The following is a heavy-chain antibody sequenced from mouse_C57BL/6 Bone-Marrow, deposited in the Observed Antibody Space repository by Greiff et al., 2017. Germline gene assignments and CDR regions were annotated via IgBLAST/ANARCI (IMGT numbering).Heavy chain of an antibody. J-gene: IGHJ3*01. V-gene: IGHV1-82*01. CDR1: GYAFSSPW. Sequence: QVQLQQSGPELVKPGASVKISCKASGYAFSSPWMNWVKQRPGKGLEWIGRIYPGDGDTNYNGKFKGKATLTADKSSSPAYMQLSSLTSEDSAVYFCARGGAWFAYWGQGTLVTVSA. CDR3: ARGGAWFAY. CDR2: IYPGDGDT.